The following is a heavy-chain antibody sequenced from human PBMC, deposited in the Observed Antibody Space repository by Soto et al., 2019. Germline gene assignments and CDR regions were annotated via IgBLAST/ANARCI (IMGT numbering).Heavy chain of an antibody. J-gene: IGHJ3*02. CDR2: ISGSGGST. V-gene: IGHV3-23*01. Sequence: GGSLRLSCAASGFTFSSYAMSWVRQAPGKGLEWVSAISGSGGSTYYADSVKGRFTISRDNSKNTLYLQMNSLRAEDTAVYYCAKRSPPPMVDDDAFDIWGQGTMVTVSS. D-gene: IGHD2-8*01. CDR1: GFTFSSYA. CDR3: AKRSPPPMVDDDAFDI.